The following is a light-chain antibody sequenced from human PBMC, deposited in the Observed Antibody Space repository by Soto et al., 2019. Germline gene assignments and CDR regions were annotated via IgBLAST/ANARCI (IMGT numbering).Light chain of an antibody. V-gene: IGLV1-47*01. CDR2: RNN. Sequence: QSVVTQPPSASGTPGQRVTISCSGSTSNIGRNSVNWYQQLPGTAPKLFISRNNERPSGVPDRFSGSKSGTSGSLAISGLRSEDEADYYCAAWDDSLSGPVFGGGTKLTVL. CDR3: AAWDDSLSGPV. CDR1: TSNIGRNS. J-gene: IGLJ3*02.